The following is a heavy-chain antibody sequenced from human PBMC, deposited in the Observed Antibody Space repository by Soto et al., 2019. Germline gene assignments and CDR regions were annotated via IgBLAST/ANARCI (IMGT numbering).Heavy chain of an antibody. CDR2: IYYSGST. V-gene: IGHV4-59*01. D-gene: IGHD2-21*02. CDR1: GGSISSYY. J-gene: IGHJ4*02. CDR3: ARVTVTQDFDY. Sequence: PSETLSLTCTVSGGSISSYYWSWIRQPPGKGLGWIGYIYYSGSTNYNPSLKSRVTISVDTSKNQFSLKLSSVTAADTAVYYCARVTVTQDFDYWGQGTLVTVSS.